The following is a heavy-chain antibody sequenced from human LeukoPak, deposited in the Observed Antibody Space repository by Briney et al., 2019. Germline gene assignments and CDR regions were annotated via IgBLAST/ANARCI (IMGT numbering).Heavy chain of an antibody. J-gene: IGHJ5*02. CDR1: GGSFSGYY. Sequence: TSETLSLTCAVYGGSFSGYYWSWIRQPPGKGLEWIGEINHSGSTNYNPSLKSRVTISVDTSKNQFSLKLSSVTAADTAVYYCASGYDYGDWFDPWGQGTLVTVSS. CDR2: INHSGST. V-gene: IGHV4-34*01. CDR3: ASGYDYGDWFDP. D-gene: IGHD5-12*01.